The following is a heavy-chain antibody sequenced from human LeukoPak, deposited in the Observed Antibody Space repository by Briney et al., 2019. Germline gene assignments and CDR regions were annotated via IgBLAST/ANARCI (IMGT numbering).Heavy chain of an antibody. D-gene: IGHD5-12*01. J-gene: IGHJ5*02. CDR3: ARERLGYSPSTKDWFDP. CDR2: IYTSGST. V-gene: IGHV4-4*07. CDR1: GGSISSYY. Sequence: SETLSLTCTVSGGSISSYYWSWIRQPAGKGLEWIGRIYTSGSTNYNPSLKSRVTMSVDTSKNQFSLKLSSVTAADTAVYYCARERLGYSPSTKDWFDPWGQGTRVSVSS.